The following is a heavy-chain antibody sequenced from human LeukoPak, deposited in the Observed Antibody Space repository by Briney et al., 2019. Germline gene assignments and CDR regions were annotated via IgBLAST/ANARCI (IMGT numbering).Heavy chain of an antibody. Sequence: SSETLSLTCTVSGGSISSSSYYWGWIRQPPGKGLEWIGSIYYSGTTNYSPSLKSRVTISVDTSKNQFSLKLSSVTAADTAVYYCAGLGGGGHFDYWGQGTLVTVSS. J-gene: IGHJ4*02. CDR1: GGSISSSSYY. D-gene: IGHD3-10*01. CDR3: AGLGGGGHFDY. CDR2: IYYSGTT. V-gene: IGHV4-39*07.